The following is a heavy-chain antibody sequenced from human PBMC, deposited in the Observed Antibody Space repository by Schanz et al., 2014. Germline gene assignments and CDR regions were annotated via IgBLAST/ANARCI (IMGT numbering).Heavy chain of an antibody. V-gene: IGHV1-69*02. CDR1: RSTFSSYT. CDR2: IVPIAGIT. CDR3: TRGGYSYALSAFDI. D-gene: IGHD5-18*01. J-gene: IGHJ3*02. Sequence: VQLEQSGAEVKKPGSSVKVSCKASRSTFSSYTISWVRQAPGQGLEWMGRIVPIAGITNYAQRFQGRVTMTTDTSTGTAYIELRSLRSDDTALYYCTRGGYSYALSAFDIWGQGTIVTVSS.